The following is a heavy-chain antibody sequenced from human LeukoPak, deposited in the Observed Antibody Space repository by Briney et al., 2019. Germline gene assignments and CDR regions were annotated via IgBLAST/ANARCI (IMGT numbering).Heavy chain of an antibody. CDR3: AKGEKSGSYPFDY. V-gene: IGHV3-23*01. CDR2: ISGSGGST. D-gene: IGHD1-26*01. J-gene: IGHJ4*02. Sequence: PGGSLRLSCAASGFTFSSYAMSWVRQAPRKGLGWVSAISGSGGSTYYADSVKGRFTISRDNSKNTLYLQMNSLRAEDTAVYYCAKGEKSGSYPFDYWGQGTLVTVSS. CDR1: GFTFSSYA.